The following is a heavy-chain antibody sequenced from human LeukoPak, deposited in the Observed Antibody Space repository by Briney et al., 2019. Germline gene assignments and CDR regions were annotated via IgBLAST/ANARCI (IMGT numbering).Heavy chain of an antibody. CDR3: AGDRATSYFDY. CDR2: ISGNGGST. CDR1: GFTFSTNA. J-gene: IGHJ4*02. V-gene: IGHV3-23*01. D-gene: IGHD1-26*01. Sequence: GGSLRLSCAASGFTFSTNAMSWVRQAPGKGLEWVSAISGNGGSTYYADSVKGRFTISRDNSKNTLYLQMNSLRAEDTAVYYCAGDRATSYFDYWGQGALVTISS.